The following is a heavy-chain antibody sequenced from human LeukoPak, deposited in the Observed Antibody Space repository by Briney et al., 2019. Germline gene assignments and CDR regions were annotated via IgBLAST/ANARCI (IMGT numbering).Heavy chain of an antibody. D-gene: IGHD1-26*01. CDR2: IYPKDSTT. Sequence: GESLKISCQASGFNFTNFWIAWVRQMPGKGLEWMGVIYPKDSTTKYNPSVQGQVTMSVDQSSRTAYLQWDSLKASDTAMYYCARQTSGSYYRGSYYYYMDVWGKGTTVTISS. CDR3: ARQTSGSYYRGSYYYYMDV. CDR1: GFNFTNFW. J-gene: IGHJ6*03. V-gene: IGHV5-51*01.